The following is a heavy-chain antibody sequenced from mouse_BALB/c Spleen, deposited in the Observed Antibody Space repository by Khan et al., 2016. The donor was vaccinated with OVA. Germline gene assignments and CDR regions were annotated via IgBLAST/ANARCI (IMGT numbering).Heavy chain of an antibody. CDR3: TRDRIDY. Sequence: VQLQQSGAELAKPGASVKMSCKASGYTFTTYWMHWVKQRPGQGLAWIGYINPTSGSTDYNEKFKDRATLSADKSSSTAYMQLNSLTSEDSAVYYWTRDRIDYWGQGTTLTVSS. CDR2: INPTSGST. CDR1: GYTFTTYW. V-gene: IGHV1-7*01. J-gene: IGHJ2*01.